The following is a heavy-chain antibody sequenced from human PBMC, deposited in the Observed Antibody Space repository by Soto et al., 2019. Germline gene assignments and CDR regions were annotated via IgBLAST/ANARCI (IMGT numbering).Heavy chain of an antibody. V-gene: IGHV1-18*01. CDR1: GYTLTSYG. CDR2: ISAYNGNT. CDR3: ASLRGGSSYYYYGMDV. J-gene: IGHJ6*02. D-gene: IGHD2-15*01. Sequence: ASVKVSCKASGYTLTSYGISWVLQAPGQGLEWMGWISAYNGNTNYAQKLQGRVTMTTDTSTSTAYMELRSLRSDDTAVYYCASLRGGSSYYYYGMDVWGQGTTVTVSS.